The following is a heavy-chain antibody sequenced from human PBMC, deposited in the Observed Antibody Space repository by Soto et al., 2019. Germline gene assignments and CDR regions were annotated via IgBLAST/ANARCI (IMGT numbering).Heavy chain of an antibody. CDR2: IYPADSDT. Sequence: EVQLVQSAAEVKKLGESLKISCQTSGYFFTSSWIAWVRQMPGKGLEWMGIIYPADSDTRYSPSFQGQVTISTDKSISTAYLQWRSLKAAATATYSSARRADGYALGAFEIWGQGTMVTVSS. CDR1: GYFFTSSW. J-gene: IGHJ3*02. CDR3: ARRADGYALGAFEI. D-gene: IGHD5-12*01. V-gene: IGHV5-51*01.